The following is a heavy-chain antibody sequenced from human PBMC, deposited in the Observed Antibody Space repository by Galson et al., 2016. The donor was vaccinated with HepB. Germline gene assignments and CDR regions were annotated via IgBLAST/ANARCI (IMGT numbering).Heavy chain of an antibody. V-gene: IGHV3-15*01. D-gene: IGHD1-1*01. CDR3: TTGGGNWALGMDV. CDR2: IKSKTDGGTT. J-gene: IGHJ6*02. Sequence: SLRLSCAGSGFTFSNVWMSWVRQAPGKGLEWVGRIKSKTDGGTTDYAAPVKGRFTISRDDSKNTLYLQMNSLKTEDTAVYYCTTGGGNWALGMDVWGQGTTVTVSS. CDR1: GFTFSNVW.